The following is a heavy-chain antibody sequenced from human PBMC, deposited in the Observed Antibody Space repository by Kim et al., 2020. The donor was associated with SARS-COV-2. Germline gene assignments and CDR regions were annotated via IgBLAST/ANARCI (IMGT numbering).Heavy chain of an antibody. D-gene: IGHD3-3*01. J-gene: IGHJ6*03. CDR1: GFTFSSYA. CDR2: ISGSGGST. Sequence: GGSLRLSCAASGFTFSSYAMSWVRQAPGKGLEWVSAISGSGGSTYYADTVKGRFTISRDNSKNTLYLQMNSLRAEDTAVYYCAKDPYDFWSGYYNYYYYMDVWGKGTTVTVSS. CDR3: AKDPYDFWSGYYNYYYYMDV. V-gene: IGHV3-23*01.